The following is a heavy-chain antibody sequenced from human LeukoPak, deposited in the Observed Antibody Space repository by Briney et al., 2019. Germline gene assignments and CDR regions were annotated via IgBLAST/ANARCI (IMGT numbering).Heavy chain of an antibody. Sequence: SETLSLTCAVYGGSFSGYYWSWIRQPPGKGLEWIGEFNHSGSTNYNPSLKSRVTISVDTSKNQFSLKLSSVTAADTAVYYCASLRGSSGYYPTHLDYWGQGTLVTVSS. V-gene: IGHV4-34*01. D-gene: IGHD3-22*01. CDR1: GGSFSGYY. CDR2: FNHSGST. CDR3: ASLRGSSGYYPTHLDY. J-gene: IGHJ4*02.